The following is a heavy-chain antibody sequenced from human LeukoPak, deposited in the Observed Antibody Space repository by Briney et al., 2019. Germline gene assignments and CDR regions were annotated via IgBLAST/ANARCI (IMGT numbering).Heavy chain of an antibody. J-gene: IGHJ4*02. Sequence: SETLSLTCTVSGGSISSSSYYWGWIRQPPGKGLEWIGSIYYSGSTYYNPSLKSRVTISVDMSKNQFSLKLSSVTAADTAVYYCARVVVAATYYFDYWGQGTLVTVSS. V-gene: IGHV4-39*01. CDR1: GGSISSSSYY. CDR3: ARVVVAATYYFDY. CDR2: IYYSGST. D-gene: IGHD2-15*01.